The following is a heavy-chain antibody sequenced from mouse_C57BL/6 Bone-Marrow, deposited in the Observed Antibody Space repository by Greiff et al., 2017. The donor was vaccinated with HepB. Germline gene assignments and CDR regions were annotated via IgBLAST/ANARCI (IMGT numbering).Heavy chain of an antibody. CDR3: ARGDSSGYGFAY. Sequence: LVESGAELVRPGTSVKMSCKASGYTFTNYWIGWAKQRPGHGLEWIGDIYPGGGYTNYNEKFKGKATLTADKSSSTAYMQFSSLTSEDSAIYYCARGDSSGYGFAYWGQGTLVTVSA. CDR2: IYPGGGYT. CDR1: GYTFTNYW. J-gene: IGHJ3*01. V-gene: IGHV1-63*01. D-gene: IGHD3-2*02.